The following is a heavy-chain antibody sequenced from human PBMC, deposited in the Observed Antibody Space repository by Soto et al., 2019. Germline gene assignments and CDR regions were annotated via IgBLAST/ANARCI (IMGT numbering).Heavy chain of an antibody. CDR3: ARVGGSSWYRSNYYYYGMDV. CDR1: GYTFTGYY. D-gene: IGHD6-13*01. Sequence: WASVKVSCKASGYTFTGYYMHWVRQAPGQGLEWMGWINPNSGGTNYAQKFQGWVTMTRDTSISTAYMELSRLRSDDTAVYYCARVGGSSWYRSNYYYYGMDVWGQGTTVTVSS. J-gene: IGHJ6*02. CDR2: INPNSGGT. V-gene: IGHV1-2*04.